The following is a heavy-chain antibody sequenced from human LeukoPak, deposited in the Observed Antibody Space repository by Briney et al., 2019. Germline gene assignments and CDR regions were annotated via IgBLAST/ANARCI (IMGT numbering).Heavy chain of an antibody. Sequence: PGRSLRLSCAASGFTFSSYGMHWVRQAPGKGLEWVAVISYDGSNKYYADSVKGRFTISRDNSKNTLYLQMNSLRAEDTAVYYCARDYSSWYTAYNWFDPWGQGTLVTVSS. CDR3: ARDYSSWYTAYNWFDP. CDR1: GFTFSSYG. D-gene: IGHD6-13*01. V-gene: IGHV3-30*03. J-gene: IGHJ5*02. CDR2: ISYDGSNK.